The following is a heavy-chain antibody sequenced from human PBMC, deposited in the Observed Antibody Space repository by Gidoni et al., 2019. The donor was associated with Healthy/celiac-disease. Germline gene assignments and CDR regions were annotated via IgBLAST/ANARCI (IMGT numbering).Heavy chain of an antibody. Sequence: QVQLQESGPGLVKPLQTLSLTCTVSGGSISSGSYYWSWIRQPAGKGLEWIGRIYTSGSTNYNPSLKSRVTISVDTSKNQFSLKLSSVTAADTAVYYCARDPAITIFPRPNYYYGMDVWGQGTTVTVSS. D-gene: IGHD3-9*01. CDR1: GGSISSGSYY. CDR3: ARDPAITIFPRPNYYYGMDV. J-gene: IGHJ6*02. V-gene: IGHV4-61*02. CDR2: IYTSGST.